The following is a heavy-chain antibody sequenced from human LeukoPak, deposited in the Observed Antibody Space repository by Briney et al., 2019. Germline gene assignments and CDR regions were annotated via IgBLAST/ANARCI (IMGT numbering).Heavy chain of an antibody. CDR1: GYTFSDYY. CDR2: INPNSGAT. CDR3: SRGSALNRAYSGYDPPFHY. V-gene: IGHV1-2*02. Sequence: ASVKVSCKASGYTFSDYYMHWVRQAPGQGLEWMGWINPNSGATGYALKFQGRVTMTRDTSISTADMELNSLRSDDTAMYYCSRGSALNRAYSGYDPPFHYWGQGTLVAVSS. J-gene: IGHJ4*02. D-gene: IGHD5-12*01.